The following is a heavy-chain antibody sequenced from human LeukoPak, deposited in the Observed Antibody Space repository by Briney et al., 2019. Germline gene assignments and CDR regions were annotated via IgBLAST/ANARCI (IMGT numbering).Heavy chain of an antibody. J-gene: IGHJ5*02. CDR2: IHYDGTNK. CDR1: GFTFSSYG. CDR3: VNSGFDP. V-gene: IGHV3-30*02. Sequence: PGGSLRLSCAASGFTFSSYGMHWVRQAPGMGLEWVAFIHYDGTNKYYADSVKGRFSISRDNFKNTLYLQMNSLRVEDTALYYCVNSGFDPWGQGTLVTVSS. D-gene: IGHD3-10*01.